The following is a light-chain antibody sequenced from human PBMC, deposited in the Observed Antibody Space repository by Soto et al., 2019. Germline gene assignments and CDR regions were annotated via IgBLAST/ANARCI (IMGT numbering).Light chain of an antibody. CDR3: QQRTNWPPGLT. V-gene: IGKV3-11*01. CDR2: GTS. Sequence: EIVLTQSPATLSLSPGERATLSCRASQSLNTYLAWYQQKPGRAPTLLIYGTSNRAAGIPARFSGSGSGTDFTLTISSLEPEDFGVYYCQQRTNWPPGLTFGGGTKVEVK. CDR1: QSLNTY. J-gene: IGKJ4*01.